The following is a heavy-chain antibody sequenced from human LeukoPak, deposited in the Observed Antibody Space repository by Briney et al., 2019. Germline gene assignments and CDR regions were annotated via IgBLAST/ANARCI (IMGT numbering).Heavy chain of an antibody. V-gene: IGHV3-48*01. D-gene: IGHD4-11*01. CDR3: ARDRYSNYVFWFDP. Sequence: GGSLRLSCAASGFTFSSYSMNWVRQAPGKGLEWVSYISSSSSTVYYADSVKGRFTISRDNAKNSLYLQMNSLRAEDTAVYYCARDRYSNYVFWFDPWGQGTLVTVSS. CDR1: GFTFSSYS. CDR2: ISSSSSTV. J-gene: IGHJ5*02.